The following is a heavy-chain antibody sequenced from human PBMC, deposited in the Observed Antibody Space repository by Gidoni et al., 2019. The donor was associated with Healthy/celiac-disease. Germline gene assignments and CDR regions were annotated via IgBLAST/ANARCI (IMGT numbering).Heavy chain of an antibody. CDR3: AKDLGGWRSG. V-gene: IGHV3-30*18. Sequence: QVQLVESGGGVVQPGRSLRLSCAASGFTFSSYGMHWVRQAPGKGLEWVAVISYDGSNKYYADSGKGRFTISRDNSKNTLYLQMNSLRAEDTAVYYCAKDLGGWRSGWGQGTLVTVSS. J-gene: IGHJ4*02. D-gene: IGHD3-16*01. CDR1: GFTFSSYG. CDR2: ISYDGSNK.